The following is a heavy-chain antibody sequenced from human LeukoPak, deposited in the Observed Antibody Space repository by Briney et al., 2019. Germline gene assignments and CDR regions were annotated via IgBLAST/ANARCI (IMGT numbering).Heavy chain of an antibody. Sequence: PSETLSLTCAVYGGSFSGYYWSWIRQPPGKGLEWIGEINHSGSTNYNPSLKSRVTISVDTSKNQFSLKLSSVTAADTAVYYCARSGRGVDCSSTSCYSVYRGQGTLVTVSS. CDR1: GGSFSGYY. CDR3: ARSGRGVDCSSTSCYSVY. D-gene: IGHD2-2*02. CDR2: INHSGST. J-gene: IGHJ4*02. V-gene: IGHV4-34*01.